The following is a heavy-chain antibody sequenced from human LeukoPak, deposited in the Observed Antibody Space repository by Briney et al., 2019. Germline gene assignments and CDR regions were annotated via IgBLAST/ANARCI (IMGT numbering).Heavy chain of an antibody. Sequence: GGSLRLSCAASGFTFSSHGMHWVRQAPGKGLEWVAVIWYDGSNKYYADSVKGRFTISRDNSKNTLYLQMNSLRAEDTAVYYCARDPSRPYSSSWLDYWGQGTLVTVSS. D-gene: IGHD6-13*01. CDR1: GFTFSSHG. V-gene: IGHV3-33*01. J-gene: IGHJ4*02. CDR2: IWYDGSNK. CDR3: ARDPSRPYSSSWLDY.